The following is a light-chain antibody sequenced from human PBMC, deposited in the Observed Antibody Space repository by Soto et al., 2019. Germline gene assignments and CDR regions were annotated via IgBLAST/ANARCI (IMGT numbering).Light chain of an antibody. Sequence: DIQMTQSPSTLSASVGDRVTVTCRSSQSISSWLARYQQKPGTAPKLLIYEASTLESGVPSRFSGSRSGTEFTLTVSSLQPDDFATYYCQQYNDSFPYTFGQGTRLEIK. V-gene: IGKV1-5*03. CDR3: QQYNDSFPYT. CDR2: EAS. CDR1: QSISSW. J-gene: IGKJ5*01.